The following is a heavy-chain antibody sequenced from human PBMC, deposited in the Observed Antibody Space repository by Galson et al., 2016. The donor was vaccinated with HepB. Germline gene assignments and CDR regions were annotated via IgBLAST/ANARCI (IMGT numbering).Heavy chain of an antibody. CDR3: ARRGYIYAHDAFDI. CDR1: GFTFSTFW. V-gene: IGHV3-7*01. CDR2: INQDGSED. J-gene: IGHJ3*02. Sequence: SLRLSCAASGFTFSTFWMSWVRQAPGRGLELVANINQDGSEDFFVDAVKGRFTITRDNAKKFLYLQMSSLRAEDTAVYYCARRGYIYAHDAFDIWGQGKMVTVSS. D-gene: IGHD5-18*01.